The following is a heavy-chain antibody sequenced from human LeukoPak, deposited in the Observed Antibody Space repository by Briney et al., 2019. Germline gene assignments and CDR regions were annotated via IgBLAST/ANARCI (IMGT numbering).Heavy chain of an antibody. CDR1: GDSVSSNSVT. CDR3: ARRLTQYDCFDP. D-gene: IGHD2-2*01. CDR2: TYYRSTWYN. V-gene: IGHV6-1*01. Sequence: SQTLSLTCAISGDSVSSNSVTWNWIRQSPSRGLEWLGRTYYRSTWYNDYAVSVRGRITVNPDTSKNQFSLHLNSVTPEGTAVNYCARRLTQYDCFDPWGQGILVTVSS. J-gene: IGHJ5*02.